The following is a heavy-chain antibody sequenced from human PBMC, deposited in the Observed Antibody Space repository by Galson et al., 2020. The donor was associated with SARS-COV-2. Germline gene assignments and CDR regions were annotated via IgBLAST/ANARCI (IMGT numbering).Heavy chain of an antibody. CDR3: ARGDMGNDYFDY. Sequence: AGSLRLSCAASGFTFSSYWMHWVRQAPGKGLVWVSRIYSEGSSTSYTDSVKGRFTISGDNAKNTLYLQMNSLRAEDTAVYYCARGDMGNDYFDYWGQGTLVTVSS. J-gene: IGHJ4*02. CDR2: IYSEGSST. CDR1: GFTFSSYW. D-gene: IGHD7-27*01. V-gene: IGHV3-74*01.